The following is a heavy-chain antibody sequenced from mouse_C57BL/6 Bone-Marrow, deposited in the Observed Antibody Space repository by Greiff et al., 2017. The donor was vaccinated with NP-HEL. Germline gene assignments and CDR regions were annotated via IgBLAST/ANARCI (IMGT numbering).Heavy chain of an antibody. J-gene: IGHJ4*01. CDR2: INPGSGGT. Sequence: QVQLQQSGAELVRPGTSVKVSCKASGYAFTNYLIEWVKQRPGQGLEWIGVINPGSGGTNYNEKFKGKATLTADKSSSTAYMQLSSLTSEDSAVDVCARWGGRGGDAMDDWGQGTAVTVSS. CDR3: ARWGGRGGDAMDD. V-gene: IGHV1-54*01. CDR1: GYAFTNYL.